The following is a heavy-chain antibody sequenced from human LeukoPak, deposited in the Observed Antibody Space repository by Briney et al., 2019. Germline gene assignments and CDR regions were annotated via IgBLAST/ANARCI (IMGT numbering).Heavy chain of an antibody. CDR1: GFIFGSYA. CDR2: ISGPGDNT. J-gene: IGHJ3*01. CDR3: AKEDYYDSRSHIKSDAFDV. D-gene: IGHD3-22*01. V-gene: IGHV3-23*01. Sequence: PGGSLRLSCAVSGFIFGSYAMGWVRQGPEKGLEWVSTISGPGDNTYYADSGKGRFTIPRDNSKNTLYLQMNSLIAEATAIYYCAKEDYYDSRSHIKSDAFDVWGQGTMVTVSS.